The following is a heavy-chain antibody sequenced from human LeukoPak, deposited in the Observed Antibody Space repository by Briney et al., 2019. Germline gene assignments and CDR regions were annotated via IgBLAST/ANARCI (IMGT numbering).Heavy chain of an antibody. CDR2: IYHSGST. CDR1: GGSISSSNW. V-gene: IGHV4-4*02. CDR3: ARDFGYSSTPENYYYMDV. Sequence: PSETLSLTCAVSGGSISSSNWWSWVRQPPGKGLEWIGEIYHSGSTNYNPSLKSRVTISVDTSKNQFSLKLSSVTAADTAVYYCARDFGYSSTPENYYYMDVWGKGTTVTVSS. J-gene: IGHJ6*03. D-gene: IGHD6-13*01.